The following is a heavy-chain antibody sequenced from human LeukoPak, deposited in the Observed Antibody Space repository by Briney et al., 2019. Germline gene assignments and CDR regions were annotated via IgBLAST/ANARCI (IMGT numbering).Heavy chain of an antibody. V-gene: IGHV4-39*01. Sequence: SETLSLTCTVSGGSITSSTYYWGWIRQPPGKGLEWIGSISYTGSTYYNPSLKSRVTISIDTSKNQFSLKLNSVTAADTTVYYCALTYLNNPEHAFDIWGQGTMVTVSS. D-gene: IGHD4/OR15-4a*01. CDR3: ALTYLNNPEHAFDI. J-gene: IGHJ3*02. CDR1: GGSITSSTYY. CDR2: ISYTGST.